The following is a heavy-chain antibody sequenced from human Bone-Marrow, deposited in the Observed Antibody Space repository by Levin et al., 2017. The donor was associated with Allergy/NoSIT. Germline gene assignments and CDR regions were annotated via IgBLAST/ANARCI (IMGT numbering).Heavy chain of an antibody. CDR2: IWFDGSKE. D-gene: IGHD3/OR15-3a*01. CDR3: AGWTGSDNLGYLDL. V-gene: IGHV3-33*01. CDR1: GSSFGSHG. Sequence: GGSLRLSCVGSGSSFGSHGMHWVRQAPGRGLDWVAVIWFDGSKEYFADSLKGRFSISRANSKNTLYLQMSSLRVEDTAVYYCAGWTGSDNLGYLDLWGRGTLVTVSS. J-gene: IGHJ2*01.